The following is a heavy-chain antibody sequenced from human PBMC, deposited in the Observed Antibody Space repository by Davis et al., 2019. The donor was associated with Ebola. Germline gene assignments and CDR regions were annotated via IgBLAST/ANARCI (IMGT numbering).Heavy chain of an antibody. J-gene: IGHJ4*02. CDR2: ISAYTGHT. CDR3: VRSNSWYGDY. D-gene: IGHD6-13*01. CDR1: GFSFTDYG. V-gene: IGHV1-18*01. Sequence: ASVKVSCKASGFSFTDYGITWVRQAPGQGLEFMGWISAYTGHTNYAQSFQDRIAMTIDTSTYTLYMELRSLRSDDTAMYYCVRSNSWYGDYWGRGTLVTVSS.